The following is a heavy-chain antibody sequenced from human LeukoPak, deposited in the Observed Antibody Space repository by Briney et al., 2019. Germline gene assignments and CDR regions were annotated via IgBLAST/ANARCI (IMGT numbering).Heavy chain of an antibody. CDR1: GFTFSSYA. Sequence: GGSLRLSCAASGFTFSSYAMSWVRQAPGKGLEWVSAIVGSGGNSFYADSVKGRFTISRDNSKNTLYLQMNSLRAEDTAVYYCARTMTTVTTGYYYGMDVWGQGTTVTVSS. D-gene: IGHD4-17*01. J-gene: IGHJ6*02. V-gene: IGHV3-23*01. CDR3: ARTMTTVTTGYYYGMDV. CDR2: IVGSGGNS.